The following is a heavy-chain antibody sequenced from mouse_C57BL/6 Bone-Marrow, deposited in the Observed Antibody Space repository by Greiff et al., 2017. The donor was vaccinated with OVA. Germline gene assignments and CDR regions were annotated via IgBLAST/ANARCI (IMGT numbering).Heavy chain of an antibody. CDR3: ARRLAY. CDR2: ISDGGSYT. CDR1: GFTFSSYA. Sequence: EVKLVESGGGLVKPGGSLKLSCAASGFTFSSYAMSWVRQTPEKRLAWVATISDGGSYTYYPDNVKGRFTISRDNAKNNLYLQMSHLKSEDTAMYYCARRLAYWGQGTLVTVSA. V-gene: IGHV5-4*03. J-gene: IGHJ3*01.